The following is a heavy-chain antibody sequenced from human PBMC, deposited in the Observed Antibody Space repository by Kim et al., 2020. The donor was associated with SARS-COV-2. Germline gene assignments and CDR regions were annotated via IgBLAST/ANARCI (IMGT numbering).Heavy chain of an antibody. J-gene: IGHJ4*02. CDR3: ARNLNSDWSLRH. CDR1: GDSISSRGYL. V-gene: IGHV4-39*07. Sequence: SESLSLTCTVSGDSISSRGYLWAWIRQSPGMGLEWLASISYSGETYYNPSLKSRGTISKDTSKNQLFLKLNSVTAADTALYYCARNLNSDWSLRHWGQGT. CDR2: ISYSGET. D-gene: IGHD2-15*01.